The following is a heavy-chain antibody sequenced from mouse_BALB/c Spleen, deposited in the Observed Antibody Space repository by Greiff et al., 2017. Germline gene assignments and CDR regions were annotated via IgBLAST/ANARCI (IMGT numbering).Heavy chain of an antibody. J-gene: IGHJ4*01. D-gene: IGHD2-1*01. CDR1: GYTFTSYW. CDR2: IYPGSGST. Sequence: LQQPGSELVRPGASVKLSCKASGYTFTSYWMHWVKRRPGQGLEWIGNIYPGSGSTNYDEKFKSKATLTVDTSSSTAYMQLSSLTSEDSAVYYCTRSGYGNHGAMDYWGQGTSVTVSS. V-gene: IGHV1S22*01. CDR3: TRSGYGNHGAMDY.